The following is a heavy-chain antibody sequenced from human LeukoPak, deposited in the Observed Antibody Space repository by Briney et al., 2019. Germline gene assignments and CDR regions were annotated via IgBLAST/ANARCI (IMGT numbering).Heavy chain of an antibody. CDR1: GFTFSNYA. CDR2: ISGGGLNT. V-gene: IGHV3-23*01. CDR3: AKVSQTY. J-gene: IGHJ4*02. Sequence: GGSLRLSCAASGFTFSNYAMTWVPQAQGKGLEWVSAISGGGLNTYHADSVKGRFTISRDNSKNTLYLQMNSLRAEDTAIYYCAKVSQTYWGQGALVTVSS.